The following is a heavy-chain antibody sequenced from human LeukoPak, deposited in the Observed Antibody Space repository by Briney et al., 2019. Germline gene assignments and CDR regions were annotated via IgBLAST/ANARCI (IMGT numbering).Heavy chain of an antibody. CDR3: ARLNYDFWSGYTNWFDP. J-gene: IGHJ5*02. Sequence: PSETLSLTCTVSGGSISSSSYYWSWIRQPPGKGLEWIGEINHSGSTNYNPSLKSRVTISVDTSKNQFSLKLSSVTAADTAVYYCARLNYDFWSGYTNWFDPWGQGTLVTVSS. V-gene: IGHV4-39*07. CDR2: INHSGST. CDR1: GGSISSSSYY. D-gene: IGHD3-3*01.